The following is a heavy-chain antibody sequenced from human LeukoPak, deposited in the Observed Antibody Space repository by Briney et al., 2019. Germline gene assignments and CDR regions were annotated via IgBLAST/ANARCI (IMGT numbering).Heavy chain of an antibody. V-gene: IGHV4-30-4*08. Sequence: SQTLSLTCTVSGGSISSGDYYWSWIRQPPGKGLEWIGYIYYSGSTYYNPSLKSRVTISVDTSKNQFSLKLSSVTAADTAVYYCARARYCSSTSCYSIYYYSMDVWGKGTTVTVSS. CDR1: GGSISSGDYY. D-gene: IGHD2-2*01. CDR3: ARARYCSSTSCYSIYYYSMDV. CDR2: IYYSGST. J-gene: IGHJ6*03.